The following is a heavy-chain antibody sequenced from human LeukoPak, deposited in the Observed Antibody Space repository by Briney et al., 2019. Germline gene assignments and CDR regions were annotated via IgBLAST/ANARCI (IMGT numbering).Heavy chain of an antibody. J-gene: IGHJ6*02. V-gene: IGHV4-39*01. CDR1: GGSIISSSHF. CDR3: FKMGTGSSYSGMDV. CDR2: ISTSGST. Sequence: SETLSLTCSVFGGSIISSSHFCGWIRRPPGKGLEWIGSISTSGSTYYNPSLKSRVTISVVTPKTQFSLRLKPDTAAHGAVYYCFKMGTGSSYSGMDVWGQGTTVTVSS. D-gene: IGHD1-26*01.